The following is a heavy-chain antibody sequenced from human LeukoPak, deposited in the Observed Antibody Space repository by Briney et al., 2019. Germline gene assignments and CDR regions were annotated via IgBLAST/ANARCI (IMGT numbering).Heavy chain of an antibody. J-gene: IGHJ5*02. Sequence: PMASVKVSCKASGGTFSSYAISWVRQAPGQGLEWMGGIIPIFGTANYAQKFQGRVTITADESTSTAYMELSSLRSEDTAVYYCARVASPLTPSNSFDPWGQGTLVTVSS. V-gene: IGHV1-69*13. CDR1: GGTFSSYA. D-gene: IGHD2-15*01. CDR2: IIPIFGTA. CDR3: ARVASPLTPSNSFDP.